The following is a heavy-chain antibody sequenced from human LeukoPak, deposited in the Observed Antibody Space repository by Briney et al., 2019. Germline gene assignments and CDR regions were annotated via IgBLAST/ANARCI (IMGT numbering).Heavy chain of an antibody. CDR1: GFSFSGYN. J-gene: IGHJ4*02. D-gene: IGHD1-26*01. CDR3: VRDRGTYRPIDY. CDR2: ISYTGTYI. Sequence: GGSLRLSCTASGFSFSGYNMKWVRQAPGKGLEWVSSISYTGTYIYYADSVKGRFTISRDNAQNSVYLQMNSLRAEDTAVYYCVRDRGTYRPIDYWGQGTLVTVSS. V-gene: IGHV3-21*04.